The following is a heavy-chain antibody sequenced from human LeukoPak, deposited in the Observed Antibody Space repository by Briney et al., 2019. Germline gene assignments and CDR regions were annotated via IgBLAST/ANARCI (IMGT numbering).Heavy chain of an antibody. CDR2: ISSSSSYI. CDR3: ARDRIVGATFDY. D-gene: IGHD1-26*01. CDR1: GFTFNSYS. V-gene: IGHV3-21*01. J-gene: IGHJ4*02. Sequence: GGSLRLSCAASGFTFNSYSMNWVRQAPGKGLEWASSISSSSSYIYFADSVKGRFTISRDNAKNSLSLQMNSLRAEDTAVYYCARDRIVGATFDYWGQGTLVTVSS.